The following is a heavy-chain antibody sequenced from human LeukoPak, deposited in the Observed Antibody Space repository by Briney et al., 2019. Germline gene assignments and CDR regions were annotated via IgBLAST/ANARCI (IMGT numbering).Heavy chain of an antibody. V-gene: IGHV3-23*01. CDR1: GFTVSSNY. J-gene: IGHJ4*02. Sequence: GGSLRLSCAASGFTVSSNYMSWVRQAPGKGLEWVSAITGSGDTTYYADSVKGRFTISRDNSKNTLYVEMNTLRAEDTAVYYCAKWGDYDILTGYYVSDFWGQGTLVTVSS. CDR2: ITGSGDTT. CDR3: AKWGDYDILTGYYVSDF. D-gene: IGHD3-9*01.